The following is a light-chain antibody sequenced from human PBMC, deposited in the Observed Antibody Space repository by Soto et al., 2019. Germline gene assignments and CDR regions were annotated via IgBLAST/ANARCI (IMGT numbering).Light chain of an antibody. V-gene: IGLV2-23*01. Sequence: QSALTQPASVSGSPGQSITISCTGTNSDVGTYELVSWYQQHPGRAPKLMIYEGSKRPSGVSNRFSGSKSGDTASLTISGLQAEDVANYYCCSYAASSALWVFGGGTKLTVL. CDR3: CSYAASSALWV. J-gene: IGLJ3*02. CDR2: EGS. CDR1: NSDVGTYEL.